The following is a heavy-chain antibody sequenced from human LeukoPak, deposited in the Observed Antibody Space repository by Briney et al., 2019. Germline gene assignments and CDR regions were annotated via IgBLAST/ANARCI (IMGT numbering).Heavy chain of an antibody. D-gene: IGHD1-14*01. CDR1: EFTFSNYW. Sequence: PGGSLRLSCVASEFTFSNYWIHWVRQPPGKGLVWVSRIRYDGIVTNYADSVEGRFTISRDNAKNTVHLQMNSLRDDDTAVYYCARANPADLNLWGRGTLVTVSS. CDR2: IRYDGIVT. J-gene: IGHJ2*01. CDR3: ARANPADLNL. V-gene: IGHV3-74*01.